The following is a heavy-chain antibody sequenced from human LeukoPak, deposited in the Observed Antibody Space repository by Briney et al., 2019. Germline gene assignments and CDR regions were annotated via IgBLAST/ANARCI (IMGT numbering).Heavy chain of an antibody. CDR2: INPNSGGT. CDR1: GYTFTGYY. V-gene: IGHV1-2*02. J-gene: IGHJ5*02. D-gene: IGHD2-15*01. Sequence: ASVKVSCKASGYTFTGYYMHWVRQAPGQGLEWMGWINPNSGGTNYAQKFQGRVTMTRDTSISTAYMELSRLRSDDTAVYYCARVHDCSGGSCYSSGWFDPWGQGTLVTVSS. CDR3: ARVHDCSGGSCYSSGWFDP.